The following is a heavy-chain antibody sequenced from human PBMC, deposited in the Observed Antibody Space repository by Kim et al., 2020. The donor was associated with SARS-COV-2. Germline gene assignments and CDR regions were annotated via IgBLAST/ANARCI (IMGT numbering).Heavy chain of an antibody. Sequence: GGSLRLSCAASGFTVSSNDMSWVRQAPGKGLEWVSVIYSGGSTYYDASVKDRFTISRNNSKNTLYLQMNSRRTEDKAVYYCAGGEGGNDFYGMDVWGQGTTVTVSS. V-gene: IGHV3-53*01. D-gene: IGHD1-26*01. CDR1: GFTVSSND. J-gene: IGHJ6*02. CDR3: AGGEGGNDFYGMDV. CDR2: IYSGGST.